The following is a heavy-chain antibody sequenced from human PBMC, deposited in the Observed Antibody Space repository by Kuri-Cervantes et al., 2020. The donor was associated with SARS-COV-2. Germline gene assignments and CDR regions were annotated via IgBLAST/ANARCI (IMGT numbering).Heavy chain of an antibody. CDR2: IYPGDSDT. D-gene: IGHD5-12*01. V-gene: IGHV5-51*01. Sequence: GGSLRLSCKGSGYSFTSYWIGWVRQMPGKGLEWMGIIYPGDSDTRYSPSFQGQVTISADKSISTAYLQWSSLKASDTAMYYCARHRGSGYDPQDNWFDPWGQGTLVTVSS. CDR1: GYSFTSYW. J-gene: IGHJ5*02. CDR3: ARHRGSGYDPQDNWFDP.